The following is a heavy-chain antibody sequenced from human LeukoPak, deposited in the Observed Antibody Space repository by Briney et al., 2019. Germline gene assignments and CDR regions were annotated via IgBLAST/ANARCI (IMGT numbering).Heavy chain of an antibody. CDR2: ISGSGGST. V-gene: IGHV3-23*01. J-gene: IGHJ3*02. Sequence: VGSLRLSCAASGFTFSSYAMSWVRQAPGKGLEWVSAISGSGGSTYYADSVKGRFTISRDNSKNTLYLQMNSLRAEDTAVYYYAKASRVPAAISDIWGQGTMVTVSS. D-gene: IGHD2-2*01. CDR1: GFTFSSYA. CDR3: AKASRVPAAISDI.